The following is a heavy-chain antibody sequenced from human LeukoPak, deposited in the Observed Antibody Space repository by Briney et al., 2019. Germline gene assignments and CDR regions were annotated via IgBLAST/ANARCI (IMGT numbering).Heavy chain of an antibody. V-gene: IGHV1-69*06. CDR1: GGTFSSYA. CDR3: ASSKESLGHIDY. D-gene: IGHD2/OR15-2a*01. Sequence: ASVKVSCKASGGTFSSYAISWVRQAPGQGLEWIGGIIPIFGTANYAQKFQGRVTITADKSTSTAYMELSSLRSEDTAVYYCASSKESLGHIDYWGQGTLVTVSS. J-gene: IGHJ4*02. CDR2: IIPIFGTA.